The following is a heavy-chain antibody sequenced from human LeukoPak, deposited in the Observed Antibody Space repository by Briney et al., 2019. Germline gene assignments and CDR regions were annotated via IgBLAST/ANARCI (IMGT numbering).Heavy chain of an antibody. CDR3: AKGPEAYVWGSYRDY. J-gene: IGHJ4*02. CDR1: GFTFSSYA. Sequence: PGGSLRLSCAASGFTFSSYAMSWVRQAPGKGLEGVSAISGSGGSTYYADSVKGRFTTSRDNSKNTLYLQMNSLRAEDTAVYYCAKGPEAYVWGSYRDYWGQGTLVTVSS. D-gene: IGHD3-16*02. CDR2: ISGSGGST. V-gene: IGHV3-23*01.